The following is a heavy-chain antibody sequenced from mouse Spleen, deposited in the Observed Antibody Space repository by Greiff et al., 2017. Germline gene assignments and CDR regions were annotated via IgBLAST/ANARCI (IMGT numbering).Heavy chain of an antibody. CDR3: ARGLPTMVTTFAY. Sequence: QVQLKQSGPELVKPGASVKLSCKASGYTFTRYDINWVKQRPGQGLEWIGWIYPRDGSTKYNEKFKGKATLTVDTSSSTAYMELHSLTSEDSAVYFCARGLPTMVTTFAYWGQGTLVTVSA. CDR1: GYTFTRYD. CDR2: IYPRDGST. V-gene: IGHV1-85*01. D-gene: IGHD2-10*01. J-gene: IGHJ3*01.